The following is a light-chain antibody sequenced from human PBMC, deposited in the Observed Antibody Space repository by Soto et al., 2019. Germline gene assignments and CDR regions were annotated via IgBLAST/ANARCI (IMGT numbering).Light chain of an antibody. CDR1: QSLLHSNGYNY. V-gene: IGKV2-28*01. CDR2: LGS. Sequence: DIVMTQSPLSLPVTPGEPASISCRSSQSLLHSNGYNYLDWYLQKPGQSPQLLIYLGSNRASGVPDRFSGSGSGTDFTLTISRVEAEDVGVYYCMQALQTPGFGQGTKVEIK. J-gene: IGKJ1*01. CDR3: MQALQTPG.